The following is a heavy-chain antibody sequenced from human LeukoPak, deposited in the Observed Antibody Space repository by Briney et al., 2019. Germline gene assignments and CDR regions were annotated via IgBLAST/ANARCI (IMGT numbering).Heavy chain of an antibody. Sequence: GRSLRLSCAASGFTFSSYAMHWVRQAPGKGLEWVAVILYDGSNKYYADSVKGRFTISRDNSKNTLYLQMNSLRAEDTAVYYCARLDDSSGHSFDYWGQGTLVTVSS. D-gene: IGHD3-22*01. CDR3: ARLDDSSGHSFDY. V-gene: IGHV3-30*04. CDR2: ILYDGSNK. J-gene: IGHJ4*02. CDR1: GFTFSSYA.